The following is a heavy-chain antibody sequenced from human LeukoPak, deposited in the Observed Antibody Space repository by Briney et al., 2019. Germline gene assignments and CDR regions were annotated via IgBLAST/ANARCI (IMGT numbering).Heavy chain of an antibody. J-gene: IGHJ4*02. CDR1: GFTFSSYG. V-gene: IGHV3-30*18. Sequence: GRSLRLSCAASGFTFSSYGMHWVRQAPGKGLEWVAVISYDGNNKYYAESVKGRFTISRDNPKNTLYLQMNSLRAEDTAVYYCAKGVSSWYPPHFDYWGPGNPDHRLL. CDR2: ISYDGNNK. D-gene: IGHD6-13*01. CDR3: AKGVSSWYPPHFDY.